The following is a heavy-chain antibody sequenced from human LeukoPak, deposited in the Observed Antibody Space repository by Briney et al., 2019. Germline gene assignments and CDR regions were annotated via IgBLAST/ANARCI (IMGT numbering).Heavy chain of an antibody. D-gene: IGHD2/OR15-2a*01. CDR3: ANPLSLRFCRYYFDS. Sequence: PGGSLRLSCAASGFTFSSYAMHWVRQAPGKGLEWVAVISYDGSNKYYADSVKGRFTISRDNSKNTLYLQMNSLRAEDTAMYYCANPLSLRFCRYYFDSWGQGTLVTVSS. CDR1: GFTFSSYA. V-gene: IGHV3-30-3*01. CDR2: ISYDGSNK. J-gene: IGHJ4*02.